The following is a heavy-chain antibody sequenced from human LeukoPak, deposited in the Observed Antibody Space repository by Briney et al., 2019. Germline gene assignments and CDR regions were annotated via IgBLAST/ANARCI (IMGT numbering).Heavy chain of an antibody. J-gene: IGHJ4*02. CDR3: AKDFEWFGELLRMGYFDY. Sequence: GGSLRPSCAASGFTFSSYAMSWVRQAPGKGLEWVSAISGSGGSTYYADSVKGRFTISRDNSKNTLYLQMNSLRAEDTAVYYCAKDFEWFGELLRMGYFDYWGQGTLVTVSS. CDR2: ISGSGGST. CDR1: GFTFSSYA. V-gene: IGHV3-23*01. D-gene: IGHD3-10*01.